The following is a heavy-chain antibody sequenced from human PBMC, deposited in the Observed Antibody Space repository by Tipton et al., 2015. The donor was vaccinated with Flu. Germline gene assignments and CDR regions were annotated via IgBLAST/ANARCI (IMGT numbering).Heavy chain of an antibody. CDR3: AREVGWFDP. V-gene: IGHV4-39*07. CDR1: GGSISSSSYY. J-gene: IGHJ5*02. CDR2: IYYSGST. Sequence: LRLSCTVSGGSISSSSYYWGWIRQPPGTGLEWIGSIYYSGSTYYNPSLKSRVTISVDTSKNQFSLKLSSVTAADTAVYYCAREVGWFDPWGQGTLVTVSS.